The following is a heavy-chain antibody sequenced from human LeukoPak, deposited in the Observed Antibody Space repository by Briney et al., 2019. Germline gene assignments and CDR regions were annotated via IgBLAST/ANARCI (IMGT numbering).Heavy chain of an antibody. CDR1: GFTFSSYA. CDR3: ARPPGVAAAGYFDY. Sequence: LPGGSLRLSCAASGFTFSSYAMHWVRQAPGKGLEWVAVISYDGSNKYYADSVKGRFTISRDNSKNTLYLQMNSLRAEDTAVYHCARPPGVAAAGYFDYWGQGTLVTVSS. CDR2: ISYDGSNK. V-gene: IGHV3-30*04. J-gene: IGHJ4*02. D-gene: IGHD6-13*01.